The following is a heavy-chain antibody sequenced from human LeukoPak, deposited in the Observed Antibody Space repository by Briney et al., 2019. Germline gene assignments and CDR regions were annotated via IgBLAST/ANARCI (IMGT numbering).Heavy chain of an antibody. Sequence: GASVKVSCRVSGYTLTELSMHWVRQAPGKGLEWMGGFDPEDGETIYAQKFQGRVTMTEDTSTDTAYMELSGLRSEDTAVYYCATRREVQGVYQGYWFDPWGQGTLVTVSS. V-gene: IGHV1-24*01. CDR1: GYTLTELS. D-gene: IGHD3-10*01. CDR2: FDPEDGET. CDR3: ATRREVQGVYQGYWFDP. J-gene: IGHJ5*02.